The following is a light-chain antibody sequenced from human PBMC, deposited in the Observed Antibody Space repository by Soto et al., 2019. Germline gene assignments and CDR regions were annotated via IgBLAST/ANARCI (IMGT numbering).Light chain of an antibody. CDR1: HDITKK. Sequence: DIQMTQSPSSLSASVGDRVTITCQVSHDITKKLNWYQQKPGKAPKLLIYDASNLESGVPSRFSGDGSGTVFAFTISSLQPEDFATYYCQQYGVFGPGTKVDIK. V-gene: IGKV1-33*01. CDR3: QQYGV. J-gene: IGKJ3*01. CDR2: DAS.